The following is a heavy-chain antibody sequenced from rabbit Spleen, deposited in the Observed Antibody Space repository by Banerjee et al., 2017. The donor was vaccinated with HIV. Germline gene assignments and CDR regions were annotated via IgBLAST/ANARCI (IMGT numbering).Heavy chain of an antibody. J-gene: IGHJ6*01. D-gene: IGHD1-1*01. V-gene: IGHV1S40*01. CDR2: IYTGSSGST. CDR3: ARDTSSSFSSYGMDL. CDR1: GFSFSSSYY. Sequence: QSLEESGGDLVKPGASLTLTCTASGFSFSSSYYMCWVRQAPGKGLEWIACIYTGSSGSTYYASWAKGRFTISKTSSTTVTLQMTGLTAADTATYFCARDTSSSFSSYGMDLWGPGTLVTVS.